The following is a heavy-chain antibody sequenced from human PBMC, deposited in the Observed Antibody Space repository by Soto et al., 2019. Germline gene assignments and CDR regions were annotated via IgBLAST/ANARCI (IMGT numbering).Heavy chain of an antibody. CDR1: GGTFSSYA. CDR2: IIPIFGTA. Sequence: ASVKVSCKASGGTFSSYAISWVRQAPGQGLEWMGGIIPIFGTANYAQKFQGRVTITADESTSTAYMELSSLRSEDTAVYYCARCHYGSGSLTPNYYYYGMDVWGQGTTVTVSS. D-gene: IGHD3-10*01. J-gene: IGHJ6*02. V-gene: IGHV1-69*13. CDR3: ARCHYGSGSLTPNYYYYGMDV.